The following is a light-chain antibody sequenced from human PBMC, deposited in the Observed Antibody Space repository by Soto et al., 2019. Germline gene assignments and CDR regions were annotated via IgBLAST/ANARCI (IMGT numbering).Light chain of an antibody. CDR3: QQCSNLVT. Sequence: EIVLTQSPATLSLSPGERATLSCRASQSVGSSLAWFQQKPGQAPRFLIYDASNRATGVPARFSGRGSGTDFTLTISRLDPEEFAVYYCQQCSNLVTCVTGTKV. J-gene: IGKJ3*01. V-gene: IGKV3-11*01. CDR2: DAS. CDR1: QSVGSS.